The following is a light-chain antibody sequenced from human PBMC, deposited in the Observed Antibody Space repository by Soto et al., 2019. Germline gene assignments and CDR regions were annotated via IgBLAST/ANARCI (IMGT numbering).Light chain of an antibody. CDR1: SSNIGNNS. V-gene: IGLV1-51*01. Sequence: QSVLTQPPSVSAAPGQKVTISCSGSSSNIGNNSVSWYQQLPGTAPKLLIYDNNKRPSGIPDRSSGSKSGTSATLGITGLQTGDEADYYCGTWDSSLSAWVFGGGTKLTVL. CDR2: DNN. CDR3: GTWDSSLSAWV. J-gene: IGLJ3*02.